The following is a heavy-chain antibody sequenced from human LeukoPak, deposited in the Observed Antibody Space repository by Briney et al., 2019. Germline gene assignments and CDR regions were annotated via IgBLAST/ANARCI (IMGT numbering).Heavy chain of an antibody. Sequence: GGSLRLSCAASGFTFSSYWMHWVRQAPGKGLVWVSRINSDGSSTSYADSVKGRFTISRDNAKNTLYLQMNRLRAEDTAVYYCASVPTYSGWYAYWGQGTLVTVSS. V-gene: IGHV3-74*01. J-gene: IGHJ4*02. D-gene: IGHD6-19*01. CDR2: INSDGSST. CDR1: GFTFSSYW. CDR3: ASVPTYSGWYAY.